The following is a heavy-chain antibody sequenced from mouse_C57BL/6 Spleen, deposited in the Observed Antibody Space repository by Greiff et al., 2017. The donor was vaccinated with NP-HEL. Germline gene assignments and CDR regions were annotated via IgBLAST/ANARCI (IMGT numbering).Heavy chain of an antibody. CDR3: ARRGLREWYFEV. V-gene: IGHV1-9*01. CDR1: GYTFTGYW. D-gene: IGHD2-4*01. CDR2: ILPGSGST. Sequence: QVQLQQSGAELMKPGASVKLSCKATGYTFTGYWIEWVKQRPGHGLEWIGEILPGSGSTTYNEKFKGKATFTADTSSNTAYMQLSSLTTEDSAIYYCARRGLREWYFEVWGTGTTVTVSS. J-gene: IGHJ1*03.